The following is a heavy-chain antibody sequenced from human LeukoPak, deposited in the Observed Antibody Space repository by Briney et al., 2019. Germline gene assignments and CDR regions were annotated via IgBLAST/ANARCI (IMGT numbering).Heavy chain of an antibody. CDR1: GFTFSSYA. CDR3: ARDKGIVVVPAAINGRLWFDP. CDR2: ISYVGSNK. Sequence: GGSLRPSCAASGFTFSSYAMQWVRQAPGKWLGWVAVISYVGSNKSYADSVNGRFTISRDNSKNTLNMEMNSLRAEDTAVYYCARDKGIVVVPAAINGRLWFDPWGQGTLVTVSS. J-gene: IGHJ5*02. D-gene: IGHD2-2*01. V-gene: IGHV3-30-3*01.